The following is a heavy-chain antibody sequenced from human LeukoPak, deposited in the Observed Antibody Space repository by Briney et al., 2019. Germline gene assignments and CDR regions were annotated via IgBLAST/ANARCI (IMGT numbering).Heavy chain of an antibody. CDR1: GYTFTGYY. J-gene: IGHJ6*02. Sequence: ASVKVSCKASGYTFTGYYMHWVRQAPGQGLEWMGWINPNSGGTNYAQKFQGWVTMTRDTSISTAYTELSRLRSDDTAVYYCARGISSSRAGYYYYGMDVWGQGTTVTVSS. CDR3: ARGISSSRAGYYYYGMDV. D-gene: IGHD6-13*01. V-gene: IGHV1-2*04. CDR2: INPNSGGT.